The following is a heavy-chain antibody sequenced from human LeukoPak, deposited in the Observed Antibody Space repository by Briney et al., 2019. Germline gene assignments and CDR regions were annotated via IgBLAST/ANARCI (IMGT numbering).Heavy chain of an antibody. CDR2: MSGRGSST. Sequence: GGSLRLSCAASGFTFSSYAMSWVRQAPGKGLEWVSTMSGRGSSTYYADSVKGRFTISRDNSENTLYLQMNTLRAEDTAVYYCARGPDDSSGHINEYYFDYWGQGTLVTVSS. CDR1: GFTFSSYA. D-gene: IGHD3-22*01. J-gene: IGHJ4*02. V-gene: IGHV3-23*01. CDR3: ARGPDDSSGHINEYYFDY.